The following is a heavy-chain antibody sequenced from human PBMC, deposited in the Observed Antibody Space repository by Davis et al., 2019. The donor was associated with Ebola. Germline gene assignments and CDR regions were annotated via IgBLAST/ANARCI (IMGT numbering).Heavy chain of an antibody. CDR3: TRHGGYYDNSGYLEVFD. J-gene: IGHJ4*02. CDR2: LYRDGRT. Sequence: GESLKISCAASGLIVSDNYMSWVRQAPGKGLEWVSVLYRDGRTYYVDSVKGRFTISRDDSKNTAYLQMNSLKSEDTAVYYCTRHGGYYDNSGYLEVFDWGQGTLVTVSS. CDR1: GLIVSDNY. D-gene: IGHD3-22*01. V-gene: IGHV3-53*01.